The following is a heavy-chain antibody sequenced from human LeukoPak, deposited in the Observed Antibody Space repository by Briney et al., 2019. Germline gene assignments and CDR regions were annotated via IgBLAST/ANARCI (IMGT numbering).Heavy chain of an antibody. CDR3: ARVGADGSGFLFDY. Sequence: SETLSPTCAVYGGSFSGYYWSWIRQPPGKGLEWIGEINHSGSTNYNPSLKSRVTMSVDTSKNQFSLKLSSVTAADTAVYYCARVGADGSGFLFDYWGQGTLVTVSS. D-gene: IGHD3-10*01. V-gene: IGHV4-34*01. CDR2: INHSGST. J-gene: IGHJ4*02. CDR1: GGSFSGYY.